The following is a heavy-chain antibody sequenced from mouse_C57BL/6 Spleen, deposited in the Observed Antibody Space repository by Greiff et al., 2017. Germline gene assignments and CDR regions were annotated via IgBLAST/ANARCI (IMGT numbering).Heavy chain of an antibody. CDR3: IRVYGSSWGGY. J-gene: IGHJ2*01. CDR1: GYTFTDYE. D-gene: IGHD1-1*01. V-gene: IGHV1-15*01. Sequence: VKLVESGAELVRPGASVTLSCKASGYTFTDYEMHWVKQTPVHGLEWIGAIDPATGGTAYNQKFKGKAILTADKSSSTASMELRSLTSKDSAVYYCIRVYGSSWGGYWGQGTTLTVSS. CDR2: IDPATGGT.